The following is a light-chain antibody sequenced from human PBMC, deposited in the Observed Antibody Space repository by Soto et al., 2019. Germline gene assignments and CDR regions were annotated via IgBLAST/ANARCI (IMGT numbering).Light chain of an antibody. CDR1: QSVSSN. CDR2: GVS. CDR3: QQYQSWPLT. J-gene: IGKJ4*01. Sequence: DIVMTQSPATLFVSPGERATLSCRASQSVSSNLAWYQQKLGQDPRLLIYGVSARATGIPARFSGSGSETEFTLTISSLQSEDFAVYYCQQYQSWPLTFGGGTKVDIK. V-gene: IGKV3-15*01.